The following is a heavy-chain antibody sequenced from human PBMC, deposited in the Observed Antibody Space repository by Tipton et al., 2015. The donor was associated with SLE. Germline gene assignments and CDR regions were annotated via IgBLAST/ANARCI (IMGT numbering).Heavy chain of an antibody. CDR2: IYYSGST. D-gene: IGHD4-11*01. V-gene: IGHV4-30-4*01. CDR1: GGSISSGDYY. Sequence: TLSLTCTVSGGSISSGDYYWSWIRQPPGKGLEWIGYIYYSGSTYYNPSLKSRVTISVDTSKHQVSLKLSSVTAADTAVYYCARVDLTVGAFDIWGQGTMVTVSS. CDR3: ARVDLTVGAFDI. J-gene: IGHJ3*02.